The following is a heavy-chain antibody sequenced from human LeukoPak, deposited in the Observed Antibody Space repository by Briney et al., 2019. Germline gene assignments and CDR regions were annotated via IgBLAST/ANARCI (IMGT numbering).Heavy chain of an antibody. CDR2: ISYDGSNK. Sequence: GGSLRLSCAASGFTFGTYAMHWVRQAPGQGLEWVAVISYDGSNKYYADSVKGRFTISRDNSKNTLYLQMNSLRAEDTAVYYCARVTWGDYNFVYWGQGTLVTVSS. V-gene: IGHV3-30*04. CDR1: GFTFGTYA. D-gene: IGHD3-10*01. J-gene: IGHJ4*02. CDR3: ARVTWGDYNFVY.